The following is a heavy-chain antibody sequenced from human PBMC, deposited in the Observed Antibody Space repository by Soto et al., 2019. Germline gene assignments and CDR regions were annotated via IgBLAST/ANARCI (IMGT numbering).Heavy chain of an antibody. CDR2: INSDGSST. CDR1: GFTFSSYW. Sequence: GALLLSGAASGFTFSSYWMHWVRQAPGKGLVWVSLINSDGSSTSYADSVKGRFTISRDNAKNTLYLQMNSLRAEDKAVYYCAAAALRYCSGGRCSQRPSYYGMDAWGQGTTVTVSS. V-gene: IGHV3-74*01. D-gene: IGHD2-15*01. J-gene: IGHJ6*02. CDR3: AAAALRYCSGGRCSQRPSYYGMDA.